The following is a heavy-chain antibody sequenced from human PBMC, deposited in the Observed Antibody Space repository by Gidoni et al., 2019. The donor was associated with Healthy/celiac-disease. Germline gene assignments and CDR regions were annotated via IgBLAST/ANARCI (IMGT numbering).Heavy chain of an antibody. J-gene: IGHJ4*02. V-gene: IGHV3-15*01. Sequence: EVQLVETGGGLVKPGRSLRLTCAASGFTFSNAWMSWFRQAPGKGLEWVGRIKSKTDGGTTDYAAPVKGRFTISREDSKNTLYLQMNSLKTEDTAVYYCTTDEGATYYYFDYWGQGTLVTVSS. CDR3: TTDEGATYYYFDY. CDR2: IKSKTDGGTT. D-gene: IGHD1-26*01. CDR1: GFTFSNAW.